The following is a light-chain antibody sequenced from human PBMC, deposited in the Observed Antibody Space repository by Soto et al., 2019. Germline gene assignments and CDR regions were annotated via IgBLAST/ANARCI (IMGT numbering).Light chain of an antibody. CDR2: GNS. V-gene: IGLV1-40*01. J-gene: IGLJ2*01. Sequence: QSVLTQPPSVSGAPGQRVTISCTGSSSNIGAGYDVHWYQQLPGTAPKLLIYGNSNRPSGVPYRFSGSKSGTSASLAITGLQAEDEAGYYCQSYDSSLSVVFGGGTKLTVL. CDR3: QSYDSSLSVV. CDR1: SSNIGAGYD.